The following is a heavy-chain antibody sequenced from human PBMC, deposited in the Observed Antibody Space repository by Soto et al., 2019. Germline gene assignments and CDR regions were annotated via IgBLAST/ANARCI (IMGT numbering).Heavy chain of an antibody. V-gene: IGHV4-59*01. CDR2: IYYTGNT. D-gene: IGHD3-22*01. CDR3: ARYYYDSSGYYYGWFDP. Sequence: SETLSLTCTVSGDFISTYYWSWIRQPPGKGLEWIAYIYYTGNTYYNPSLKSRVTISMDTSKNQFSLKLSSVTAADTAVYYCARYYYDSSGYYYGWFDPWGQGTLVTVSS. CDR1: GDFISTYY. J-gene: IGHJ5*02.